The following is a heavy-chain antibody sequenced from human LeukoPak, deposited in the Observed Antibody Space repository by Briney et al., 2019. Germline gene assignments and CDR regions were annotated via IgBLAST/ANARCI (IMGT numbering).Heavy chain of an antibody. J-gene: IGHJ4*02. Sequence: RASQTLSLTCTVSGGSISSGSYYWSWIRQPAGKGLEWIGRIYTSGSTNYNPSLKSRVTISVDTSKNQFSLKLSSVTAADTAVYYCAGTKYYDFWSGPNPIDYWGQGTLVTVSS. CDR2: IYTSGST. CDR1: GGSISSGSYY. V-gene: IGHV4-61*02. CDR3: AGTKYYDFWSGPNPIDY. D-gene: IGHD3-3*01.